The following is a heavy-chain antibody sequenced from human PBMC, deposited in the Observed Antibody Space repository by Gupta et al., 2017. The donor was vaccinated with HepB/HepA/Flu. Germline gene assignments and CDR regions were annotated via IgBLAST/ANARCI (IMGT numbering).Heavy chain of an antibody. CDR1: GVSISGSDYY. V-gene: IGHV4-31*03. J-gene: IGHJ4*02. CDR3: AXGIADLNWYYFDY. Sequence: QAQLQESGPGLVKPSQTLSLTCTVSGVSISGSDYYWSWIRQHPGKGLEWIGYIYYSESTYYNPSLKSRLTISLDTSKNQFSLRLTSVTAAXTXVYYCAXGIADLNWYYFDYWGQGTLVTVSS. CDR2: IYYSEST. D-gene: IGHD3-16*01.